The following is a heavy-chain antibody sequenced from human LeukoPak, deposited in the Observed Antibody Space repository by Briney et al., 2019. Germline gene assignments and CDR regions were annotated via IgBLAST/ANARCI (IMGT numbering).Heavy chain of an antibody. J-gene: IGHJ5*02. CDR3: ARDLATIFGVVILNNNWFDP. D-gene: IGHD3-3*01. V-gene: IGHV1-2*02. Sequence: ASVKVSCKASGYTFTGYYMHWVQQAPGQGLEWMGWINPNSGGTNYAQKFQGRVTMTRDTSISTAYMELSRLRSDGTAVYYCARDLATIFGVVILNNNWFDPWGQGTLVTVSS. CDR2: INPNSGGT. CDR1: GYTFTGYY.